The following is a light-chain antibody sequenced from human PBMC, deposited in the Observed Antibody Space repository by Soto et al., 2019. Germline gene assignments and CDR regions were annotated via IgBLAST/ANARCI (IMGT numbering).Light chain of an antibody. CDR1: NSAVGGYEY. CDR2: EIS. V-gene: IGLV2-14*01. J-gene: IGLJ1*01. CDR3: CSYTTSSASV. Sequence: QSVLTQPASVSGSPGQSITISCTGTNSAVGGYEYVSWYQQHPAKAPKLVIYEISNRPSGVSTRFSGSKSGNTASLTISGLQADDEADYYCCSYTTSSASVFGTGTKVTVL.